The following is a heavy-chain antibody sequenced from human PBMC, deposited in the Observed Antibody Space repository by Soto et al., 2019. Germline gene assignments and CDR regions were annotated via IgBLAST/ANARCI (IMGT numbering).Heavy chain of an antibody. Sequence: ASVKVSCKASGYTFTYYPIHWVRQAPGQRLEWMGWINIGNGNTASSQKFQDRVTITRETSASTAYMELTSLRSEDTAVYYCAREPLCGGRCYDNYFDPWGQGILVTVSS. CDR3: AREPLCGGRCYDNYFDP. J-gene: IGHJ5*02. D-gene: IGHD2-15*01. CDR1: GYTFTYYP. CDR2: INIGNGNT. V-gene: IGHV1-3*04.